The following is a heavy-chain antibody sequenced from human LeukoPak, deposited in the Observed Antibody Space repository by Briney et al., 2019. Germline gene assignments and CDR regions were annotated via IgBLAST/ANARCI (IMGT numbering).Heavy chain of an antibody. D-gene: IGHD3-10*01. J-gene: IGHJ6*04. Sequence: ASVKVSCKASGYTFTSYAMHWVRQASGQRLEWMGWINAGNGNTKYSQKFQGRVTITRDTSASTAYTELSSLRSEDTAVYYCARLESITMVRGVIKDGMDVWGKGTTVTVSS. CDR2: INAGNGNT. CDR1: GYTFTSYA. CDR3: ARLESITMVRGVIKDGMDV. V-gene: IGHV1-3*01.